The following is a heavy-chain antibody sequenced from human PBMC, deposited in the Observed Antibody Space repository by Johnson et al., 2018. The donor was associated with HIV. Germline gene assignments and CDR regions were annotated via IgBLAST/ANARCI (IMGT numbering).Heavy chain of an antibody. CDR1: GFTFSSYW. D-gene: IGHD3-10*01. CDR3: ARDKAMNSRDVIRNSLRAEYTAVYYCARDTSGEGRAFDI. V-gene: IGHV3-7*05. CDR2: IKQDGSEK. J-gene: IGHJ3*02. Sequence: VQLVESGGGLVQPGGSLRLSCAASGFTFSSYWMSWVRQAPGKGLEWVANIKQDGSEKYYVDSVKGRFSISRDNAKNSLDLQMNSLRAEDTAVSYCARDKAMNSRDVIRNSLRAEYTAVYYCARDTSGEGRAFDIWGQGTMVTVSS.